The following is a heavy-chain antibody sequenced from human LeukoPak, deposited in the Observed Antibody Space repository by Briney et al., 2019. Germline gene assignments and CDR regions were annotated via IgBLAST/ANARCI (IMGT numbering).Heavy chain of an antibody. V-gene: IGHV1-46*01. Sequence: ASVQVSCKASGYTCTSYYMHWVRQATGQGLEWMGIINPSGGSTSYAQKFLGRVTMTTDTSTSTAYLELSSRRSEAKAVYYCARGDSSGYCANYYFDYWGQGTLVTVSS. CDR2: INPSGGST. J-gene: IGHJ4*02. D-gene: IGHD3-22*01. CDR3: ARGDSSGYCANYYFDY. CDR1: GYTCTSYY.